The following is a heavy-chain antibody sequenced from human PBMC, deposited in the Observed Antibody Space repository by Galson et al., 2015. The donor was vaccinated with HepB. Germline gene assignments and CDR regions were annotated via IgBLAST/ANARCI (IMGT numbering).Heavy chain of an antibody. CDR1: GFTLSGSA. Sequence: SLRLSCAASGFTLSGSAMHWVRQAPGKGLEWVSSISSSSSYIYYADSVKGRFTISRDNAKNSLYLQMNSLRAEDTAVYYCARDRGGYSYGRTSHPLDYWGQGTLVTVSS. CDR3: ARDRGGYSYGRTSHPLDY. J-gene: IGHJ4*02. V-gene: IGHV3-21*01. CDR2: ISSSSSYI. D-gene: IGHD5-18*01.